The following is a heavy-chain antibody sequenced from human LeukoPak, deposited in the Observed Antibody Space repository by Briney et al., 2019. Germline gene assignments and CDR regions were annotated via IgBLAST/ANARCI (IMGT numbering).Heavy chain of an antibody. V-gene: IGHV3-30*04. CDR1: GFTFNHYA. CDR2: ISYDGSNK. Sequence: GRSLRLSCTASGFTFNHYAMHWVRQAPGKGLEWMAVISYDGSNKDYADSVKGRFTISRDNSNLTMYLQINSLRGEGTAVYHCARGSSWYGDPRGFDNWGQGALVTVSS. D-gene: IGHD4-17*01. J-gene: IGHJ4*02. CDR3: ARGSSWYGDPRGFDN.